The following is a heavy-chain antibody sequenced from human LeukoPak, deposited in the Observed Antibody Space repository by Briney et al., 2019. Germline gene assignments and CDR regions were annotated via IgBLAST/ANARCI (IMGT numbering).Heavy chain of an antibody. CDR2: ISTDGTTT. CDR1: GFTFSSYW. CDR3: LSDPSIGW. D-gene: IGHD6-19*01. V-gene: IGHV3-74*01. Sequence: GGSLRLSCAASGFTFSSYWMHWVRQAPGKGLVWVSRISTDGTTTSYADSGKGRFTISRDNAKNTLYLQMNSLRAEDTAVYYCLSDPSIGWRGQGTLVTVSP. J-gene: IGHJ4*02.